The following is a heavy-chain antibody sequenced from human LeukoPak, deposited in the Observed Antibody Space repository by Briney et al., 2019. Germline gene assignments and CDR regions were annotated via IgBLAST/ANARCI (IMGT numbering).Heavy chain of an antibody. CDR3: ARGEYYYDSSGYYPGDY. Sequence: PGGSLRLSCAASGFTFSSYSMNWVRQAPGKGLEWVSSISSSSSYIYYADSVKGRFTISRDNAKNTLYLQMNSLRAEDTAVYYCARGEYYYDSSGYYPGDYWGQGTLVTVSS. CDR2: ISSSSSYI. CDR1: GFTFSSYS. J-gene: IGHJ4*02. V-gene: IGHV3-21*01. D-gene: IGHD3-22*01.